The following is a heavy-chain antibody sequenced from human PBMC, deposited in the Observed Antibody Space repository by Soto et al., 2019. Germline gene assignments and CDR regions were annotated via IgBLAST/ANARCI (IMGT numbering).Heavy chain of an antibody. V-gene: IGHV3-7*01. CDR2: INRDGSET. Sequence: EVQLVESGGGLVQPGGSLRLSCGVSGLTFSNYWMSWVRQAPGKGLEWVANINRDGSETYYVDSVKGRFTISRDNIKNSLYLQMTSLRAEDTAVYYCARPARECSSPGCANWGQGTLVTVSS. J-gene: IGHJ4*02. CDR3: ARPARECSSPGCAN. CDR1: GLTFSNYW. D-gene: IGHD2-2*01.